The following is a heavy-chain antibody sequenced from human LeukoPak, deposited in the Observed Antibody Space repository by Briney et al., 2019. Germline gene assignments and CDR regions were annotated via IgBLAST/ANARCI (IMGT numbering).Heavy chain of an antibody. D-gene: IGHD3-16*01. J-gene: IGHJ3*02. Sequence: GGTLRLSCAASGFTFSNFGMNWVRQAPGKGLEWVSSISSDTTYIHYADSVKGRFTISRDNAKNSPDLQMASLRAEDTAVYYCARGLGSYAYSDAFDIWGQGSMVTVSS. CDR3: ARGLGSYAYSDAFDI. CDR1: GFTFSNFG. V-gene: IGHV3-21*01. CDR2: ISSDTTYI.